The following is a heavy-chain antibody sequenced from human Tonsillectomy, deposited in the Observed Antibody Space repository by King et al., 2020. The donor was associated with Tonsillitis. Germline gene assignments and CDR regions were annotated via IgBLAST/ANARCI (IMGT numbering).Heavy chain of an antibody. V-gene: IGHV3-7*03. J-gene: IGHJ4*02. CDR2: INQDGSEK. Sequence: VQLVESGGGLVQPGGSLRLSCAASGFTFRTYWMTWVRQAPGKGLEWVATINQDGSEKYDVDSVKGRFTISRDNAKNSLFLQMNSLRAEDTAVYYCARGSGSYYIYWGQGPLVTVSS. CDR3: ARGSGSYYIY. D-gene: IGHD3-10*01. CDR1: GFTFRTYW.